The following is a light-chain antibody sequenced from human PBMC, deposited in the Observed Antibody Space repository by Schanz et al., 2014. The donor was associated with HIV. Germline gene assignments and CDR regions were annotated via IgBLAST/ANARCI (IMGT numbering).Light chain of an antibody. CDR3: QHYNSFSHT. J-gene: IGKJ2*01. V-gene: IGKV3-15*01. Sequence: DIVLTQSPDTLSVSPGERATLSCRASQSVSSNLAWYQQKPGQAPRILIYGASTRATGIPARFSGSGSGTEFTLTISSLQSEDFASYYCQHYNSFSHTFGQGTRLEI. CDR2: GAS. CDR1: QSVSSN.